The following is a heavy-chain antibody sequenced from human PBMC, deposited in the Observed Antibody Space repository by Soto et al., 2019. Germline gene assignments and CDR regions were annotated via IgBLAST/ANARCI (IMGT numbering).Heavy chain of an antibody. CDR2: MNPNSGNT. J-gene: IGHJ6*02. D-gene: IGHD6-13*01. Sequence: ASVKVSCKASGYTFTSYDINWVRQATGQGLEWMGWMNPNSGNTGYAQKFQGRVTMPRNTSISTAYMELSSLRSEDTAVYYCARPTSSSWRYGMDVWGQGTTVTVSS. CDR1: GYTFTSYD. CDR3: ARPTSSSWRYGMDV. V-gene: IGHV1-8*01.